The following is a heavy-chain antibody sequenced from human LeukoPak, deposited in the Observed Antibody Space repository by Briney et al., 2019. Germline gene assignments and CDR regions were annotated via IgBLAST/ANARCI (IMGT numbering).Heavy chain of an antibody. CDR1: GFTLTNYW. D-gene: IGHD1-26*01. Sequence: PGGSLRLSCAASGFTLTNYWMSWVRQAPGKGLEWVANMKPDGSERYYVDSVKGRFTVSRDNAKNSLYFQMNSLRAEDTAVYYCARERIVGAASTRYYGMDVWGQGTTVTVSS. V-gene: IGHV3-7*03. CDR3: ARERIVGAASTRYYGMDV. J-gene: IGHJ6*02. CDR2: MKPDGSER.